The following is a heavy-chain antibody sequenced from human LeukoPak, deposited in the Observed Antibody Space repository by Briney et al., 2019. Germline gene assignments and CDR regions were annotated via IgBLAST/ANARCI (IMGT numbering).Heavy chain of an antibody. J-gene: IGHJ4*02. V-gene: IGHV3-30-3*01. CDR2: ISYDGSNK. CDR1: GFTFSSYA. CDR3: ARRMTLFDY. Sequence: GGSLRLSCAASGFTFSSYAMHWVRQAPGKGLEWVAVISYDGSNKYYADSVKGRFTISRDNSKNTLYLQMNSLRAEDTAVYYCARRMTLFDYWGQGTLVTVSS.